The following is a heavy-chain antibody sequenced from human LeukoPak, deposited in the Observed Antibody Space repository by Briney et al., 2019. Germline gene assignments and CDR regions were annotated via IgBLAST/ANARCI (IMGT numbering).Heavy chain of an antibody. J-gene: IGHJ4*02. V-gene: IGHV3-30-3*01. CDR2: ISYDGSNK. CDR1: GFTFSSYA. CDR3: ARRMTLFDY. Sequence: GGSLRLSCAASGFTFSSYAMHWVRQAPGKGLEWVAVISYDGSNKYYADSVKGRFTISRDNSKNTLYLQMNSLRAEDTAVYYCARRMTLFDYWGQGTLVTVSS.